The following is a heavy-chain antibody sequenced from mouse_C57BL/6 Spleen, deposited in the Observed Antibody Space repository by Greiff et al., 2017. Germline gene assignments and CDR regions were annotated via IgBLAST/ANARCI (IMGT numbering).Heavy chain of an antibody. J-gene: IGHJ2*01. V-gene: IGHV1-55*01. CDR1: GYTFTSYW. D-gene: IGHD1-1*01. CDR2: IYPGSGST. CDR3: ARDGSSNFDY. Sequence: QVQLKQPGAELVKPGASVKMSCKASGYTFTSYWITWVKQRPGQGLEWIGDIYPGSGSTNYNEKFKNKATLTVDTSSSTAYMQLSSLTSEDAAVYYCARDGSSNFDYWGQGTTLTVSS.